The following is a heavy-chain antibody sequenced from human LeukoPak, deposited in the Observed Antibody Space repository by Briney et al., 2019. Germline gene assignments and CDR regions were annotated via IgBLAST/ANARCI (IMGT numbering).Heavy chain of an antibody. CDR1: GYTFTGYY. V-gene: IGHV1-8*03. Sequence: ASVKVSCKASGYTFTGYYMHWVRQAPGQGLEWMGWINPNSGNTGYAQKFQGRVTITRNTSISTAYMELSSLRSEDTAVYYCARGLYDYVWGSYRYTGFDYWGQGTLVTVSS. J-gene: IGHJ4*02. CDR2: INPNSGNT. CDR3: ARGLYDYVWGSYRYTGFDY. D-gene: IGHD3-16*02.